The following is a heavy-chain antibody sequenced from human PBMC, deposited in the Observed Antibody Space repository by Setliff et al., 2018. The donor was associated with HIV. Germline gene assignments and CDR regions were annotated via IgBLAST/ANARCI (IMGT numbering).Heavy chain of an antibody. Sequence: ASVKVSCKASGYTFTGYDIHGVRQVPGQGLEWMGRISPNSGNTNYAQKFQGRVAMTRYTSLSTAYMDLTRLRSDDTAVYYCAREDHYDRFLDHWGQGTLVTVS. V-gene: IGHV1-2*06. J-gene: IGHJ5*02. CDR3: AREDHYDRFLDH. CDR1: GYTFTGYD. D-gene: IGHD3-22*01. CDR2: ISPNSGNT.